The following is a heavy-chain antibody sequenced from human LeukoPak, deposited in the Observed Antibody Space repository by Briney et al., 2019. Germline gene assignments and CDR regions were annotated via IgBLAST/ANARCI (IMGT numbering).Heavy chain of an antibody. D-gene: IGHD5-18*01. CDR1: GFTVSTNY. CDR2: IYSDDTT. CDR3: STSKYNYGFLDY. Sequence: GGSLRLSCAASGFTVSTNYMSWVRQAPGKGLEWVSTIYSDDTTYYADSVKGRFTISGHISKNTLHLQMNSLRPEDTAVYYCSTSKYNYGFLDYWGQGTLVTVSS. V-gene: IGHV3-53*04. J-gene: IGHJ4*02.